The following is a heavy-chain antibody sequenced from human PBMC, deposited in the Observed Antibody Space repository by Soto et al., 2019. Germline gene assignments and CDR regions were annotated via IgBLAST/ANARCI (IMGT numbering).Heavy chain of an antibody. CDR2: MYYSGNT. Sequence: SETLSLTCTVSGGSMSPNYWSWIRQPPGKGLEWIGYMYYSGNTNYNPSLRSRITMSVDTSKNQFSLKLSSVTAADTAVYYCARGGWYLDHWGQGTLVTVSS. CDR3: ARGGWYLDH. D-gene: IGHD6-19*01. V-gene: IGHV4-59*01. CDR1: GGSMSPNY. J-gene: IGHJ4*02.